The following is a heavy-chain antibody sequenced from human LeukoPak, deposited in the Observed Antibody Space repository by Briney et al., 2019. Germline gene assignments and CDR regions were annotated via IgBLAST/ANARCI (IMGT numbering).Heavy chain of an antibody. CDR3: AKDGDSGYTSPINYYYYYGMDV. V-gene: IGHV3-74*01. J-gene: IGHJ6*02. CDR1: GFTFSSYW. D-gene: IGHD3-22*01. CDR2: INSDGSST. Sequence: GGSLRLSCAASGFTFSSYWMHWVRQAPGKGLVWVSRINSDGSSTNYADSVKGRFTISRDNSKNTLYLQMNSLRAEDTAVYYCAKDGDSGYTSPINYYYYYGMDVWGQGTTVTVSS.